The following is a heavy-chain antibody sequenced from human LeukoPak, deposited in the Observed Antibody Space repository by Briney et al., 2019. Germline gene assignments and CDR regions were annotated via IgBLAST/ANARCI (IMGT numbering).Heavy chain of an antibody. CDR3: ARNGGEYYYGMDV. CDR1: GFTFSSYA. CDR2: ISYDGNNK. V-gene: IGHV3-30*14. Sequence: GGSLRLSRAASGFTFSSYAMHWVRQAPGKGLEWVAVISYDGNNKYYADSVKGRFTISRDNSKNTLYLQMNSLRAEDTAVYYCARNGGEYYYGMDVWGQGTTVTVSS. J-gene: IGHJ6*02. D-gene: IGHD1-1*01.